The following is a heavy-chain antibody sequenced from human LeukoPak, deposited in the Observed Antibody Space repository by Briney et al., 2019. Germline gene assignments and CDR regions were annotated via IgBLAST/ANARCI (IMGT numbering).Heavy chain of an antibody. CDR2: ISGIGGST. D-gene: IGHD4-17*01. CDR1: GFIFSNYA. V-gene: IGHV3-23*01. J-gene: IGHJ4*02. CDR3: TTDPPDYGDYLAMDY. Sequence: GGSLRLSCAASGFIFSNYAMTWVRQAPGKGLEWVSAISGIGGSTYYADSVEGRFTLSRDNSKNTLYLQMNTLRAEDTAVYYCTTDPPDYGDYLAMDYWGQGTLVTVSS.